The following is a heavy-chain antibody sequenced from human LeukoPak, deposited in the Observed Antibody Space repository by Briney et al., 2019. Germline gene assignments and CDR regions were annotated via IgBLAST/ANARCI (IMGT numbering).Heavy chain of an antibody. J-gene: IGHJ4*02. CDR3: APLAATTDY. CDR2: ISASGGGT. Sequence: GGSLRLSCAASGFTLSSYAMSWVRQAPGKGLEWVSSISASGGGTYYADSVKGRFTISRDTSKNTLYLQMNSLRAGDTAVYYCAPLAATTDYWGQGTLVTVSS. CDR1: GFTLSSYA. V-gene: IGHV3-23*01. D-gene: IGHD5-12*01.